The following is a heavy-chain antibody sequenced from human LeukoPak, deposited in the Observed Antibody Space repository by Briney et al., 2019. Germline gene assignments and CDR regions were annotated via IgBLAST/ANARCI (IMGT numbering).Heavy chain of an antibody. CDR3: ASHYYDSVGFDP. D-gene: IGHD3-22*01. J-gene: IGHJ5*02. CDR1: GYTFTSYG. Sequence: EASVKVSCKASGYTFTSYGISWVRQAPGQGLEWMGWISAYNGNTNYAQKPQGRVTMTTDTSTSTAYMELRGLRSDDTAVYYCASHYYDSVGFDPWGQGTLVTVSS. CDR2: ISAYNGNT. V-gene: IGHV1-18*01.